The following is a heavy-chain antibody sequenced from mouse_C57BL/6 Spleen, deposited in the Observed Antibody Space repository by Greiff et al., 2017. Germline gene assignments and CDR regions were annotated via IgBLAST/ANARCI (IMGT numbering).Heavy chain of an antibody. Sequence: VQLQQSGAELVKPGASVKISCKASGYAFSSYWMNWVKQRPGKGLEWIGQIYPGDGDTNYNGKFKGKATLTADKSSSTAYMQLSSLTAEDSAVYFCAGDGAYYGSSYGAWFAYWGQGTLVTVSA. CDR2: IYPGDGDT. CDR1: GYAFSSYW. CDR3: AGDGAYYGSSYGAWFAY. V-gene: IGHV1-80*01. J-gene: IGHJ3*01. D-gene: IGHD1-1*01.